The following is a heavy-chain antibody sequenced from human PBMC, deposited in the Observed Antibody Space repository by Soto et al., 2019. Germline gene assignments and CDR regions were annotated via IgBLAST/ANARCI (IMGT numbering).Heavy chain of an antibody. D-gene: IGHD3-22*01. CDR2: ISAYNGNT. V-gene: IGHV1-18*01. J-gene: IGHJ6*02. CDR3: ARGGYYDSSGYCLWFYGMDV. CDR1: GGTFSSYA. Sequence: ASVKVSCKASGGTFSSYAISWVRQAPGQGIEWMGWISAYNGNTNYAQKLQGRVTMTTDTSTSTAYMELRSLRSDDTAVYYCARGGYYDSSGYCLWFYGMDVCGHAILGTLSS.